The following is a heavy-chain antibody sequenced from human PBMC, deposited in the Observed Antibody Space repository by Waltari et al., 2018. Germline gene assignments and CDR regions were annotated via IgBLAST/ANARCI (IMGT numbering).Heavy chain of an antibody. Sequence: HVRLQESGPGLVKPSETLSLTCSVSGFSISNGYYWGWIRQPPGKGLEWIGSVYKSGNFYYNPSHESRATISRDTSKTQVALRLRSVTAADTAGYFGVRDAGMGDLDDVLVYFDYWGQGTRVTVSS. V-gene: IGHV4-38-2*02. CDR1: GFSISNGYY. D-gene: IGHD2-8*02. CDR3: VRDAGMGDLDDVLVYFDY. CDR2: VYKSGNF. J-gene: IGHJ4*02.